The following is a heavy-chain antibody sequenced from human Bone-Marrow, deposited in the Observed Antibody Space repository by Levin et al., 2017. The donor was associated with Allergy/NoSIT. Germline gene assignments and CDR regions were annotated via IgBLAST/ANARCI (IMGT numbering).Heavy chain of an antibody. CDR3: ARDLKYYYDSSGYYYLIELGY. J-gene: IGHJ4*02. V-gene: IGHV1-69*13. Sequence: AASVKVSCKASGGTFSSYAISWVRQAPGQGLEWMGGIIPIFGTANYAQKFQGRVTITADESTSTAYMELSSLRSEDTAVYYCARDLKYYYDSSGYYYLIELGYWGQGTLVTVSS. CDR1: GGTFSSYA. D-gene: IGHD3-22*01. CDR2: IIPIFGTA.